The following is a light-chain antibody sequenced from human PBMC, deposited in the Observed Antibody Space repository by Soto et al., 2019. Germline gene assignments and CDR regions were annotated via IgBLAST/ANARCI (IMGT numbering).Light chain of an antibody. CDR2: EVS. CDR3: NSYAGSNNVV. V-gene: IGLV2-8*01. Sequence: QSALTQPPSASGSPGQSVTISRTGTSSDVGTYNYVSWYQQHPGKAPKLMIFEVSKRPSGVPDRFSGSKSDNTASLTVSGLQAEDEADYYCNSYAGSNNVVFGGGTQLTVL. J-gene: IGLJ2*01. CDR1: SSDVGTYNY.